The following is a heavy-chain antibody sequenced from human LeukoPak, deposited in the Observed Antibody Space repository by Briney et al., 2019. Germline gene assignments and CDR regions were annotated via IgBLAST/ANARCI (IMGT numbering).Heavy chain of an antibody. CDR3: ARPPVAAPTSYFDY. V-gene: IGHV4-39*01. D-gene: IGHD6-25*01. J-gene: IGHJ4*02. CDR2: IYYRGNT. Sequence: SATLSLTCTVSGGSSSSSTYYWGWIREPPGQGLEWIGTIYYRGNTYYNPSLKSRITISVDTSKNQFSLNLNSVTAADTAVYYCARPPVAAPTSYFDYWGQGILVTVSS. CDR1: GGSSSSSTYY.